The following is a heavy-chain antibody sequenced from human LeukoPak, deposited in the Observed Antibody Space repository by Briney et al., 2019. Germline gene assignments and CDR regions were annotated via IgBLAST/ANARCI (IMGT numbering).Heavy chain of an antibody. J-gene: IGHJ3*02. Sequence: SETLSLTCTVSGASINSGHYYWSWIRQHPGKGLEWIGYIYFSGTTYYNPSLRSRVTISVDTSKNQFSLKLSSVTAADTAVYYCARDPAPYCSSGNCYGAFDIWGQGTMVTVFS. V-gene: IGHV4-31*03. CDR1: GASINSGHYY. CDR2: IYFSGTT. CDR3: ARDPAPYCSSGNCYGAFDI. D-gene: IGHD2-2*01.